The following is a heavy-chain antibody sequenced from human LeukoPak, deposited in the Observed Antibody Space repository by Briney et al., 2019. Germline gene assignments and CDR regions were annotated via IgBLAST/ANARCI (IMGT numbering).Heavy chain of an antibody. CDR2: VEHDGTTK. J-gene: IGHJ4*02. CDR3: ARGVSGWYQGLGY. V-gene: IGHV3-30*19. Sequence: QPGGSLRLSCLASGFTFASLGMHWVRQAPGEGLEWVAFVEHDGTTKYYADSVKGRFSISRDNSKNTLFLQMNSLRVDDTSTYYCARGVSGWYQGLGYWGQGTLVTVSS. D-gene: IGHD6-19*01. CDR1: GFTFASLG.